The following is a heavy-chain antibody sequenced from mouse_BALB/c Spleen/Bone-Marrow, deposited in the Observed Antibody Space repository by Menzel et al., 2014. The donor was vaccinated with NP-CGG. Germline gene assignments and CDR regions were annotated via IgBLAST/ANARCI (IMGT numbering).Heavy chain of an antibody. Sequence: EVQVVESGAELVKPGASVKLSCTASGFNIKDTYMHWVKQRPEQGLEWIGRIDPANGNTKYDPKFQGKATITADTSSNTAYLQLSSLTSEDSAVYYCARYYYGSSYFDYWCQGTTLTVSS. CDR1: GFNIKDTY. V-gene: IGHV14-3*02. J-gene: IGHJ2*01. CDR2: IDPANGNT. CDR3: ARYYYGSSYFDY. D-gene: IGHD1-1*01.